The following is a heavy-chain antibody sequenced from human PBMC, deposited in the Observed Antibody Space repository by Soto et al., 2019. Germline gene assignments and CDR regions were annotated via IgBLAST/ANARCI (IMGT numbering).Heavy chain of an antibody. CDR1: GFTFDDYA. CDR2: ISWNSGSI. D-gene: IGHD4-17*01. V-gene: IGHV3-9*01. CDR3: AKDNAYGDYAFGY. Sequence: EVQLVESGGGLVQPGRSLRLSCAASGFTFDDYAMHWVRQAPGKGLEWVSGISWNSGSIGYADSVKGRFTISRDNAKNSLYLQMNSLRAEDTALYYCAKDNAYGDYAFGYWGQGTLVTVSS. J-gene: IGHJ4*02.